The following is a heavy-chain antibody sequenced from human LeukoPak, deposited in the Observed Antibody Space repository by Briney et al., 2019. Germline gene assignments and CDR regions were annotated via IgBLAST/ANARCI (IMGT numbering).Heavy chain of an antibody. V-gene: IGHV4-4*07. J-gene: IGHJ4*02. D-gene: IGHD3-9*01. CDR3: ARDEARTGYIHY. CDR2: IYISGTT. CDR1: GGSISSYY. Sequence: SETLSLTCTVSGGSISSYYWSWVRQPAGKGLEWIGRIYISGTTNCNPSLKSRITMSLDTSKNQLSLRLTSVTAADTAVYYCARDEARTGYIHYWGQGTLITVSS.